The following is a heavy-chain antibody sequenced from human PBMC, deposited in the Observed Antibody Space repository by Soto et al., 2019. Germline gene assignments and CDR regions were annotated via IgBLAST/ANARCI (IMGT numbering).Heavy chain of an antibody. Sequence: PSETLSLTCAVYGGSFSGYYWSWIRQPPGKGLEWIGEINHSGSTNYNPSLKSRVTISVDTSKNQFSLKLSSVTAADTAVYYCASGVVRGVIFLGYWGQGTLVTAPQ. D-gene: IGHD3-10*01. J-gene: IGHJ4*02. CDR3: ASGVVRGVIFLGY. V-gene: IGHV4-34*01. CDR2: INHSGST. CDR1: GGSFSGYY.